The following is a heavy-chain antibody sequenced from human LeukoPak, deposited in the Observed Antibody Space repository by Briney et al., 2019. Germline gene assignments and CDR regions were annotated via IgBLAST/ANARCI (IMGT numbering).Heavy chain of an antibody. J-gene: IGHJ6*02. CDR2: IYYSGNT. CDR1: GGPITSYY. V-gene: IGHV4-59*01. D-gene: IGHD7-27*01. CDR3: ARTGKNWETGYGMDV. Sequence: PSETLSLTCTVSGGPITSYYWSWIRQPPGKGLEWIGFIYYSGNTNYNPSLKSRVSISVDTSKNQFSVKLTSVTAADTAVYYCARTGKNWETGYGMDVWGQGTTVTVSS.